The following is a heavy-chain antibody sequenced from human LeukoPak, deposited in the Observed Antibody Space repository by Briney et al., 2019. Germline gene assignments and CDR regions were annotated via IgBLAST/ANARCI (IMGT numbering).Heavy chain of an antibody. CDR1: GGTFSSYA. D-gene: IGHD6-19*01. V-gene: IGHV1-69*04. Sequence: ASVKVSCKASGGTFSSYAISWVRQAPGQGIEWMGRIIPILGIANYAQKFQGRVTITADKSTSTAYMELSSLRSEDTAVYYCVLSVAGTLYYFDYWGQGTLVTVSS. CDR3: VLSVAGTLYYFDY. J-gene: IGHJ4*02. CDR2: IIPILGIA.